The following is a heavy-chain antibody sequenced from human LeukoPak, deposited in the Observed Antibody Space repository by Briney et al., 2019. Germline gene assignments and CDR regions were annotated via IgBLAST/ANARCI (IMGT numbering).Heavy chain of an antibody. CDR3: ARAGNYYFEY. Sequence: GGSLRLSCAASGFTFSSYWMHWVRQAPGKGLVWVSRMNGDGSTIDYAASVKGRFTISRDNAKNTLYLQMNSLSAEDTAVYYCARAGNYYFEYWGQGTLVTVSS. J-gene: IGHJ4*02. CDR2: MNGDGSTI. V-gene: IGHV3-74*01. D-gene: IGHD1-1*01. CDR1: GFTFSSYW.